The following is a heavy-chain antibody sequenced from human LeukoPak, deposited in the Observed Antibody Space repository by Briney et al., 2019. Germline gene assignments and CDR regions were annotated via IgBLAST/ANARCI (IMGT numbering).Heavy chain of an antibody. CDR2: ISGSGGSP. D-gene: IGHD5-18*01. J-gene: IGHJ5*02. V-gene: IGHV3-23*01. CDR1: GFTFSSYA. CDR3: AKAGGYSYNNWFDP. Sequence: GGSLRLSCAASGFTFSSYAMSWARQAPGKGLEWVSAISGSGGSPYYADSVKGRFTISRDNSKNTLYLQMNNLRAEDTAVYYCAKAGGYSYNNWFDPWGQGTLVTVSS.